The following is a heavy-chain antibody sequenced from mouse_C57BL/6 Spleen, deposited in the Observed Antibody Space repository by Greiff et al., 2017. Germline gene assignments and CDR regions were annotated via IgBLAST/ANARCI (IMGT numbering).Heavy chain of an antibody. CDR3: TTLTAQNY. Sequence: EVKLQESGAELVRPGASVKLSCTASGFNIKDDSMHWVKQRPEQGLEWIGWIDPENGDTEYASKFQGKATITADTSSNTAYLQLSSLTSEDTAVYYCTTLTAQNYWGQGTTLTVSS. CDR1: GFNIKDDS. J-gene: IGHJ2*01. D-gene: IGHD3-2*02. CDR2: IDPENGDT. V-gene: IGHV14-4*01.